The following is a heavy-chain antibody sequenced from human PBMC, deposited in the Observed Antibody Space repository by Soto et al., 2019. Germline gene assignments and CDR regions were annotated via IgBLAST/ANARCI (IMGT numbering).Heavy chain of an antibody. Sequence: GGSLRLSCAASGFTFSSYGMHWVRQAPGKGLEWVAVISYDGSNKYYADSMKGRFTISRDNSKNTLYLQMNSLRAEDTAVYYCAKAGGYWSSTSCYAFDIWGQGTMVTVSS. J-gene: IGHJ3*02. V-gene: IGHV3-30*18. D-gene: IGHD2-2*01. CDR3: AKAGGYWSSTSCYAFDI. CDR2: ISYDGSNK. CDR1: GFTFSSYG.